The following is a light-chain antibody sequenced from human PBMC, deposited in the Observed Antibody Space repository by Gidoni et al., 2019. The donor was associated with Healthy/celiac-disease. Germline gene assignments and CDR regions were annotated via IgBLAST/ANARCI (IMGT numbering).Light chain of an antibody. CDR3: QQYNNWPPWT. Sequence: EIVMTQSPATLSVSPGERATLACRASQSVSRNLAWYQQKPGQAPRLLIYGASTRATGIPARFSGSESGTEFTLTISSLQSEDFAVYYCQQYNNWPPWTFGQXTKVEIK. CDR1: QSVSRN. V-gene: IGKV3-15*01. CDR2: GAS. J-gene: IGKJ1*01.